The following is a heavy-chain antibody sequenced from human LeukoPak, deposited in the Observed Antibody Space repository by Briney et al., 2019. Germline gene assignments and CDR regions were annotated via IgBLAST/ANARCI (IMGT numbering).Heavy chain of an antibody. CDR2: ISAYNGNT. Sequence: ASVKVSCTASGYTFTSYGISWVRQAPGQGLEWTGWISAYNGNTNYAQNFQGRVTMTTDTSTSTAYMELRSLRSDDTAVYYCARDELSYQVLWDLDPWGQGTLVTVSS. CDR1: GYTFTSYG. J-gene: IGHJ5*02. CDR3: ARDELSYQVLWDLDP. D-gene: IGHD2-2*01. V-gene: IGHV1-18*01.